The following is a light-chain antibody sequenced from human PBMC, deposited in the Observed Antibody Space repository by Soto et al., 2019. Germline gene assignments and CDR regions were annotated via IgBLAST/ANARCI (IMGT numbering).Light chain of an antibody. Sequence: AIEMTQSPSSLSASVGDRVSIACRASQGIGSDLAWYQQRPGKAPKLLIYAVSSLQSGVPSRFSGSGSGTDFTLTISRLEPEDFAVYYCQQYGSSPTFGGGTKVEIK. V-gene: IGKV1-6*01. CDR3: QQYGSSPT. CDR1: QGIGSD. J-gene: IGKJ4*01. CDR2: AVS.